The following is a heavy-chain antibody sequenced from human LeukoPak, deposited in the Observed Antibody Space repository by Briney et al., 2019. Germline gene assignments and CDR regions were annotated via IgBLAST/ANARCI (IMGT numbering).Heavy chain of an antibody. V-gene: IGHV4-34*01. CDR1: GGSFSDYY. D-gene: IGHD6-19*01. J-gene: IGHJ4*02. CDR2: INHSGST. Sequence: SETLSLTCAVYGGSFSDYYGSWIRQPPGKGLEWIGEINHSGSTNYNPSLKSRVTISVGTSKNQFSLKLSSVTAADTAVYYCARVFDSSGWFSDYWGQGTLVTVSS. CDR3: ARVFDSSGWFSDY.